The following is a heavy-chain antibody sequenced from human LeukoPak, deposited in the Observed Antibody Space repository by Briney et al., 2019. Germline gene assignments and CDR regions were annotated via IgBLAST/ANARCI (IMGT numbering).Heavy chain of an antibody. CDR2: IYYSGST. V-gene: IGHV4-59*01. Sequence: SETLSLTCTVSGGSISSYYWSWIRQPPGKGLEWIGYIYYSGSTNYNPSLKSRVTISVDTSKNQFSLKLSSVTAADTAVYYCARGLVGDGYWGQGTLVTVSS. D-gene: IGHD3-16*01. J-gene: IGHJ4*02. CDR3: ARGLVGDGY. CDR1: GGSISSYY.